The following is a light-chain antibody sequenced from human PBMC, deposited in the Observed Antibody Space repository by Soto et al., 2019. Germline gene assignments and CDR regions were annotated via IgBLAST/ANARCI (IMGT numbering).Light chain of an antibody. Sequence: QSLLTQTASVSGSPGQSFTISCTGTISDVGGYSYVSWYQQLPGKAPKLMIYDVSDRPSGVSNRFSGSKSGNTASLTISGLQAEDEADYYCRSYTSSSLYVFGTGTKVTVL. V-gene: IGLV2-14*01. CDR1: ISDVGGYSY. CDR2: DVS. CDR3: RSYTSSSLYV. J-gene: IGLJ1*01.